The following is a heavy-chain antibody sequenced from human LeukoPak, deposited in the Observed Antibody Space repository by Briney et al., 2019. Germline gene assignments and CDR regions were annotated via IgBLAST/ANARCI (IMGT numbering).Heavy chain of an antibody. V-gene: IGHV3-43*02. CDR3: ARRSYKSYYAMDV. CDR2: IRGDGTNA. J-gene: IGHJ6*02. Sequence: PGGSLRLSCAASGFTFDDYAIHWVRQTPGMGLEWVSLIRGDGTNAYYADSVRGRFTISRDNSKNSLYLQMNSLRIEDTALYYCARRSYKSYYAMDVWGQGTTVTVSS. CDR1: GFTFDDYA. D-gene: IGHD1-14*01.